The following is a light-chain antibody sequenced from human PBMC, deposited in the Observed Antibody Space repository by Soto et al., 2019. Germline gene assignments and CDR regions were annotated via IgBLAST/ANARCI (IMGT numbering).Light chain of an antibody. Sequence: DIVVTQSPDSLAVSLGERATINCKSSQSVLYSSNNRDYLAWYQQKPGQPPKLLIYWASTRESGVPDRFSDSGSGTDFTLTISSLQAEDVAVYYCQQYYNNPYTFGQGTKLEI. V-gene: IGKV4-1*01. CDR3: QQYYNNPYT. CDR1: QSVLYSSNNRDY. CDR2: WAS. J-gene: IGKJ2*01.